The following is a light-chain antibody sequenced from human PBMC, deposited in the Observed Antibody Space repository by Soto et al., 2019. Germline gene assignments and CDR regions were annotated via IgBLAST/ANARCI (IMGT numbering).Light chain of an antibody. CDR1: QGIGSA. Sequence: AIQLTQSPSSLSASVGDRVSITCRASQGIGSALAWYQLKPGAAPTLLIYDASTLESGVPSRFSGSRSGADFTLTISSLQPEDFATYYCQNFRSSALSFGGGTKVEIK. V-gene: IGKV1-13*02. CDR3: QNFRSSALS. J-gene: IGKJ4*01. CDR2: DAS.